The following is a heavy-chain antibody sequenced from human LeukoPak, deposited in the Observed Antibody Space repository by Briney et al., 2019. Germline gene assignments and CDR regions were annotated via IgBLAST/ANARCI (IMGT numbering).Heavy chain of an antibody. Sequence: GGSLRLSCAASGFTVSSNYMSWVRQAPGKGLEWVSVIYSGGSTYYADSVKGRFTISRDNSKNTLYLQMNSLRAEDTAVYYCARTEKHGYNPFDYWGQGTLVTVSS. CDR1: GFTVSSNY. D-gene: IGHD5-24*01. CDR2: IYSGGST. V-gene: IGHV3-66*01. CDR3: ARTEKHGYNPFDY. J-gene: IGHJ4*02.